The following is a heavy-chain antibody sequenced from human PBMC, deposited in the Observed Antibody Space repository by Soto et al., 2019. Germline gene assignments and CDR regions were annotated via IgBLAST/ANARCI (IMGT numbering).Heavy chain of an antibody. D-gene: IGHD5-18*01. CDR1: EGTFSSYA. J-gene: IGHJ6*02. CDR3: ARDGGYSYGSYYYYYYGMDV. CDR2: IIPIFGTT. V-gene: IGHV1-69*12. Sequence: QVQLVQSGAEVKKPGSSVKVSCKASEGTFSSYAISWVRQAPGPGLEWMGAIIPIFGTTNYAQKFQGRVTITAGESTSTAYMELGSLRAEDTAVYYCARDGGYSYGSYYYYYYGMDVWGQGTTVTVSS.